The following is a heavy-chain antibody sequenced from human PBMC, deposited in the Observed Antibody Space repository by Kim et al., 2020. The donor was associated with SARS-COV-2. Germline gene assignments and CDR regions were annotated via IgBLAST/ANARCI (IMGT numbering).Heavy chain of an antibody. CDR3: ARAGYYDSSGHYFDFPFDP. CDR1: GFSVRNTY. J-gene: IGHJ5*02. CDR2: IISDGRT. V-gene: IGHV3-66*01. Sequence: GGSLRLSCAPSGFSVRNTYWSGVRQAPGKGLEWVSLIISDGRTFYADSVKGRFTVSKDNSKDTLYLQMNSLGAEDTAVYFCARAGYYDSSGHYFDFPFDPGSKETLVTRSS. D-gene: IGHD3-22*01.